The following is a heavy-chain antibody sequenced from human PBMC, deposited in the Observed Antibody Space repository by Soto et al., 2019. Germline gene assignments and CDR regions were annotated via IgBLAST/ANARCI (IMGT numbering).Heavy chain of an antibody. CDR3: ARHSGYCSGGSCYNLWDY. Sequence: QVQLQESGPGLVKPSEALSLTCTVSGGSISSYYWSWIRQPPGKGLEWIGYIYYSGSTNYNPSLKRRVTLAVAPPKIQFSLKLSSVTAADTAVYYCARHSGYCSGGSCYNLWDYWGQGTLVTVSS. D-gene: IGHD2-15*01. CDR2: IYYSGST. V-gene: IGHV4-59*08. J-gene: IGHJ4*02. CDR1: GGSISSYY.